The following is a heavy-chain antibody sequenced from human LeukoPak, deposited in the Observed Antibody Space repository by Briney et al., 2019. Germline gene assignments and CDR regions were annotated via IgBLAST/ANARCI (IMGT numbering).Heavy chain of an antibody. V-gene: IGHV1-2*02. D-gene: IGHD3-3*01. Sequence: ASVKVSCKASGYTFTGYYMHWVRQAPGQGLEWMGWINPNSGGTNYAQKSQGRVTMTRDTSISTAYMELSRLRSDDTAVYYCARDQLVYYDFWSGYYTGDWFDPWGQGTLVTVSS. CDR2: INPNSGGT. CDR3: ARDQLVYYDFWSGYYTGDWFDP. CDR1: GYTFTGYY. J-gene: IGHJ5*02.